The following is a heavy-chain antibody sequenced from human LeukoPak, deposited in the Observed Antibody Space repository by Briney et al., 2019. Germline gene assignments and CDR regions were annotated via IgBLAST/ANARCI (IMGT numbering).Heavy chain of an antibody. J-gene: IGHJ4*02. CDR1: GFTFSSYA. CDR3: ANFIVGVPGLFDY. Sequence: GGSLRLSCAASGFTFSSYAMSWVRQAPGKGLEWVSAISGSGGSTYYADSVKGRFTISRDNSKNTLYLQMNSLRAEDTAVYYCANFIVGVPGLFDYWGQGTLVTVSS. V-gene: IGHV3-23*01. CDR2: ISGSGGST. D-gene: IGHD1-26*01.